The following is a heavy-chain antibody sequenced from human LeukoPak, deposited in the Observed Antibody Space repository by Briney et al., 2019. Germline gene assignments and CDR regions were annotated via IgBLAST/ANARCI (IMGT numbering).Heavy chain of an antibody. CDR1: GGSVTTYY. J-gene: IGHJ4*02. CDR3: ARHPSAVAGKTFDC. CDR2: IYYTGTT. V-gene: IGHV4-59*08. D-gene: IGHD6-19*01. Sequence: SETLSLTCTVSGGSVTTYYWSWIRQPPGKGLEWIGYIYYTGTTNYNPPLKSRVIMSVDTSKNQFSLKLTSVTAADTAVYYCARHPSAVAGKTFDCWGQGTLVTVSS.